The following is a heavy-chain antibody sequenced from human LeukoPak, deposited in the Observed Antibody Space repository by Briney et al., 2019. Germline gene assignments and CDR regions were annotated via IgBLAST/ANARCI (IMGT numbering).Heavy chain of an antibody. CDR3: ARGIAAAGTSGHWFDP. V-gene: IGHV1-46*01. D-gene: IGHD6-13*01. CDR2: INPSGGST. Sequence: ASVKVSCKASGYTFTSYHMHWVRQAPGQGLEWMGIINPSGGSTSYAQKFQGRVTMTRDTSTSTVYMELSSLRSEDTAVYYCARGIAAAGTSGHWFDPWGQGTLVTVSS. CDR1: GYTFTSYH. J-gene: IGHJ5*02.